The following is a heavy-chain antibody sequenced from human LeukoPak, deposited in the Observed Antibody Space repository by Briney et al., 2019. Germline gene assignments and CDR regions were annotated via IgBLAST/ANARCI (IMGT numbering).Heavy chain of an antibody. CDR1: GFDFSYYG. Sequence: GGSLRLSCGAAGFDFSYYGMTWVRQAPGKGLEWVSAITGSGGTTRYTDSVTGRFTISRDNSGNTLFLQMNSLRAEDTAVYYCAKDPNGDYLGAFDFWGPGTLVTVSS. J-gene: IGHJ3*01. CDR3: AKDPNGDYLGAFDF. D-gene: IGHD4-17*01. CDR2: ITGSGGTT. V-gene: IGHV3-23*01.